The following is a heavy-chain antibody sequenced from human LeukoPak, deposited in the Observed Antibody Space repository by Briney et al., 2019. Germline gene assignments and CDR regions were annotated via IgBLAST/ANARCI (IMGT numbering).Heavy chain of an antibody. CDR1: GYTFTTSD. V-gene: IGHV1-8*01. CDR3: ARGREYSTGPGFDY. CDR2: MNPNSGNT. Sequence: ASVKVSCKASGYTFTTSDINWVRQATGQGPEWMGWMNPNSGNTGYAQKFQGRITMTRNTSISTAYMELRSLRSEDTAVYYCARGREYSTGPGFDYWGQGTLVTVSS. D-gene: IGHD2-8*02. J-gene: IGHJ4*02.